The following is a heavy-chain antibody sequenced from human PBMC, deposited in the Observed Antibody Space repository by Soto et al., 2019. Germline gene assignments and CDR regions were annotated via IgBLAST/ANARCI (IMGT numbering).Heavy chain of an antibody. V-gene: IGHV3-33*01. CDR1: GFSFSNYG. CDR3: ARDAALSWEIRGMEWLGLDY. J-gene: IGHJ4*02. CDR2: IWYDGSNK. D-gene: IGHD3-3*01. Sequence: QVQLVESGGGVVQPGRSLRLSCEASGFSFSNYGMHWVRQAPGKGLEWVAVIWYDGSNKNYADSVKGRFTISRDNSRNTLYLQMNSLRAEDTTVYYCARDAALSWEIRGMEWLGLDYWGQGTLVTVSS.